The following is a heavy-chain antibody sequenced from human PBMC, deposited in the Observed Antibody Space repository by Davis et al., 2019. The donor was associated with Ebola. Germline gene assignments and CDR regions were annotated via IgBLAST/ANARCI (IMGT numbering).Heavy chain of an antibody. CDR3: ARETSMVVD. Sequence: GESLKISCTASGFTFSSFWMNWVRQAPGKGPEWVANIHKDASRKEYADFVEGRFTISRDNAKNSLYLQMNSLRAEDTAVYYCARETSMVVDWGQGTLVTVSS. CDR1: GFTFSSFW. D-gene: IGHD5-18*01. V-gene: IGHV3-7*03. J-gene: IGHJ4*02. CDR2: IHKDASRK.